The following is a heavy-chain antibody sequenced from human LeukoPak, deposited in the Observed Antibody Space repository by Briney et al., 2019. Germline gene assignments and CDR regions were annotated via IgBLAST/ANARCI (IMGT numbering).Heavy chain of an antibody. J-gene: IGHJ5*02. CDR1: GYTFNTYG. V-gene: IGHV1-8*03. CDR2: MNPNSGNT. D-gene: IGHD3-3*02. Sequence: GASVKVSCKPSGYTFNTYGITWVRQATGQGLEWMGWMNPNSGNTGYAQKFQGRVTITRNTSISTAYMELSSLRSEDTAVYYCARGHKSLFGVARKWFDPWGQGTLVTVSS. CDR3: ARGHKSLFGVARKWFDP.